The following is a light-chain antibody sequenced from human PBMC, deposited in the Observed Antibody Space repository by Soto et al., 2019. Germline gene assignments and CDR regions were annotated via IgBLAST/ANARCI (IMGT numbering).Light chain of an antibody. CDR3: QQHGSSPWM. CDR1: QIVGSS. V-gene: IGKV3-20*01. J-gene: IGKJ1*01. Sequence: ESVLTQSPATLSWSPGERATLSCRASQIVGSSLAWYQQKPGQAPRLLIYGASSRATGIPDRFSGSGSGTDFTLTISRLEPEDFAVYYCQQHGSSPWMFGQGTKWIS. CDR2: GAS.